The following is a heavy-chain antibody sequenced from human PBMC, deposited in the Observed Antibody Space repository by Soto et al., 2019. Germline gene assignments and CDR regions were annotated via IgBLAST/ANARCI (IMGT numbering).Heavy chain of an antibody. V-gene: IGHV4-30-4*01. CDR1: GGSISSGDYY. CDR2: IYYSGST. CDR3: ARDRGRGWYPYYYYGMDV. Sequence: SETLSLTCTVSGGSISSGDYYWSWIRQPPGKGLEWIGYIYYSGSTYYNPSLKSRVTISVDTSKNQFSLKLSSVTAADTAVYYCARDRGRGWYPYYYYGMDVWGQGTTVTVSS. D-gene: IGHD6-19*01. J-gene: IGHJ6*02.